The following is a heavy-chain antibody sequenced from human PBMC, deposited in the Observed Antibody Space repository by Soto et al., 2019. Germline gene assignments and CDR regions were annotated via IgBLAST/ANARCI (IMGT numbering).Heavy chain of an antibody. J-gene: IGHJ4*02. CDR2: SRDKGKSYTT. Sequence: EVQLVESGGDLVQPGGSLRLSCAVSGFIFSDHYMDWVRQAPGKGLEWVGRSRDKGKSYTTEYAASVRGRFTISRDDSQNSLYLQMNSLKTEDTAVYYCARAPYCSGGSCWFDYWGQGTLVTVSS. CDR1: GFIFSDHY. CDR3: ARAPYCSGGSCWFDY. D-gene: IGHD2-15*01. V-gene: IGHV3-72*01.